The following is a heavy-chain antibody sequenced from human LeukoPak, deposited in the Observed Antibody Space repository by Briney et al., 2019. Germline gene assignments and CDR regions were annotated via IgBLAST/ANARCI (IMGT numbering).Heavy chain of an antibody. J-gene: IGHJ4*02. D-gene: IGHD2-2*01. V-gene: IGHV4-31*03. CDR3: ARGLATAQGAAAMPL. CDR1: GGSIRSGGYY. Sequence: SETLSLTCTVSGGSIRSGGYYWSWIRQHPGKGLEWIGYIYYSGSTYYNPSLKSRVTISVDTSKNQFSLMLSSVTAADTAVYYCARGLATAQGAAAMPLWGQGTLVTVSS. CDR2: IYYSGST.